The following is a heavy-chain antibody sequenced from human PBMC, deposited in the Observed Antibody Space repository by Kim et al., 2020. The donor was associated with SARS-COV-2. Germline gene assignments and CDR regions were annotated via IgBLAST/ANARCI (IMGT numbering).Heavy chain of an antibody. J-gene: IGHJ4*02. CDR2: MKEDGSEK. D-gene: IGHD1-20*01. Sequence: GGSLRLSCIASGFTFSKFWMSWVRQAPGKGLECVASMKEDGSEKYYVDSVKGRFTISRDNAKNSLYLQMNSLRDEDTAVYFCAGDVRQYNWKIWGQGTLVTVSS. CDR1: GFTFSKFW. V-gene: IGHV3-7*01. CDR3: AGDVRQYNWKI.